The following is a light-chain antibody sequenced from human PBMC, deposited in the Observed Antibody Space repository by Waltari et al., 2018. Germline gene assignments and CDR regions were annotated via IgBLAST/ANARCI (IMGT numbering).Light chain of an antibody. J-gene: IGLJ2*01. CDR2: DDS. Sequence: SYVLTQPPSVSVAPGQTARISCVGNNIGRKSVNWYQQKAGQAPGLVVYDDSARPSGIPERFSGANSGNTATLTISRVEAGDEADYSCQLGDSSPVFGGGTKLTVL. CDR1: NIGRKS. CDR3: QLGDSSPV. V-gene: IGLV3-21*02.